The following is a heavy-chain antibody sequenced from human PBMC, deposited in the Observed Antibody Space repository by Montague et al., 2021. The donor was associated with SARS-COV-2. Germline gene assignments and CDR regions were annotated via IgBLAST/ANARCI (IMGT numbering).Heavy chain of an antibody. CDR1: GGSISSSSYY. CDR2: IYYRGST. Sequence: SETLSLTCTVSGGSISSSSYYWAWIRQPPGKGLEWIGSIYYRGSTYYNPSLKSRVSISVETSKNQLSLTLTSVTAADTAVYYCATQEDPSGWIPGPFDSWGQGTLLSVSS. J-gene: IGHJ4*02. V-gene: IGHV4-39*01. CDR3: ATQEDPSGWIPGPFDS. D-gene: IGHD6-19*01.